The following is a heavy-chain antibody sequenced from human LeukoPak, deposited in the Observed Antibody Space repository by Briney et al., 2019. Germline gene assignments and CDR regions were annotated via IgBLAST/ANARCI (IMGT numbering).Heavy chain of an antibody. CDR1: GFTFSSYA. Sequence: GGSLRLSCAASGFTFSSYAMSWVRQAPGKGLEWVSAISGSGGSTYYADSVKGRFTISRDNSKNTLYLQMNSLRAEDTAVYYCAKDLLYSSGPTCYFDYWGQGTLVTVSS. V-gene: IGHV3-23*01. D-gene: IGHD6-19*01. CDR3: AKDLLYSSGPTCYFDY. CDR2: ISGSGGST. J-gene: IGHJ4*01.